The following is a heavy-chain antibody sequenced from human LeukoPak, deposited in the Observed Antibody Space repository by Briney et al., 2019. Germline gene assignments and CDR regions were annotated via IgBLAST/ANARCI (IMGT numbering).Heavy chain of an antibody. CDR1: GGTFSSYA. D-gene: IGHD2-15*01. CDR3: ARDIGRVVAATEYYYYSYGMDV. J-gene: IGHJ6*02. V-gene: IGHV1-69*13. Sequence: GASVKVSCKASGGTFSSYAISWGRQAPGQGLEWMGGIIPIFGTANYAQKFLGRVTITADESASTAYMELSSLRSEDTAVYYCARDIGRVVAATEYYYYSYGMDVWGQGPTVTVSS. CDR2: IIPIFGTA.